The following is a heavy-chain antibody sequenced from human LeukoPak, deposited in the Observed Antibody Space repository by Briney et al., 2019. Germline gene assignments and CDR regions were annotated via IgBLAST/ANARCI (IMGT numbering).Heavy chain of an antibody. Sequence: GGSLRLSCAASGFTFSSYSMNWVRQAPGKGLEWVSSISSSSSYIYYADSVKGRFTISRDNAKNSLYLQMKSLRAEDTAVYYCARDARRDGYNPFDYWGQGTLVTVSS. V-gene: IGHV3-21*01. CDR3: ARDARRDGYNPFDY. CDR1: GFTFSSYS. D-gene: IGHD5-24*01. J-gene: IGHJ4*02. CDR2: ISSSSSYI.